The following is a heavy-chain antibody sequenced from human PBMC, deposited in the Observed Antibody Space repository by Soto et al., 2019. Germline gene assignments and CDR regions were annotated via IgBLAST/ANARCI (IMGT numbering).Heavy chain of an antibody. Sequence: PGASLKISCQCSGYTFSNFWIAWVRQLPGKGLEWMGIIYPGDYETRYSPSFHGKVTISADRSIGTAYLQWSSLEASDSAFYFCARSPRSSPYLDYWGQGALVTVSS. V-gene: IGHV5-51*01. D-gene: IGHD6-13*01. CDR1: GYTFSNFW. J-gene: IGHJ4*02. CDR3: ARSPRSSPYLDY. CDR2: IYPGDYET.